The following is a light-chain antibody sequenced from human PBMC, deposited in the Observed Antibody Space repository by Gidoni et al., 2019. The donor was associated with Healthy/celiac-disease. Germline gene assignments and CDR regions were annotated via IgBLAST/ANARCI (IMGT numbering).Light chain of an antibody. CDR2: RDS. CDR1: NIGSKN. CDR3: QVWDSSTVV. J-gene: IGLJ2*01. V-gene: IGLV3-9*01. Sequence: SYAPTQPLSVSASLGQTARITCGGKNIGSKNVHWYQQKPGQPPVLVIYRDSNRPSGIPERFSGSNSGNTATLTISRAEAGDEADYYCQVWDSSTVVFGGGTKLTVL.